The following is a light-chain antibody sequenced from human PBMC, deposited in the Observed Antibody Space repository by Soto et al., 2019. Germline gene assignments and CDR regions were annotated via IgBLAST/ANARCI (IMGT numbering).Light chain of an antibody. J-gene: IGLJ1*01. CDR2: EVS. CDR3: TSYTSRSTLV. V-gene: IGLV2-14*01. Sequence: QSVLTQPASVSGSRGQSITISCTGTSTDVGGYNYVSWYQQHPGKAPKLMIYEVSNRPSGVSNRFSGSKSGNTASLSISGLQAEDEADYYCTSYTSRSTLVFGTGTQLTVL. CDR1: STDVGGYNY.